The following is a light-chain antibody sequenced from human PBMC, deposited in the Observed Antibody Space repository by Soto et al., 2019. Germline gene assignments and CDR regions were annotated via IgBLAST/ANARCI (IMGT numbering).Light chain of an antibody. Sequence: EIVLTQSPATLSLSPGERATLSCRASQSVSSYLAWYQQKPGQAPRLLIYGASTRATGIPARFSGSGSGTEFTLIISSLQPEDVATYYCQRYNTAPWTFGQGTKVDIK. CDR2: GAS. V-gene: IGKV3-15*01. CDR3: QRYNTAPWT. J-gene: IGKJ1*01. CDR1: QSVSSY.